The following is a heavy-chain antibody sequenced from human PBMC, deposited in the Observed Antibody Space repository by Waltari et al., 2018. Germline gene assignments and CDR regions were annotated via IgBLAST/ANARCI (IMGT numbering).Heavy chain of an antibody. D-gene: IGHD3-10*01. V-gene: IGHV4-30-4*08. Sequence: QVQLQESGPGLVKPSQTLSLTCTVSGGSISSGDYYWSWIRQPPGKGLEWIGYIYYSGSTYYNPSLKSRVTISVDTSKNQFSLKLSSVTAADTAVYYCARVVTFGPYYYYYYMDVWGKGTTVTISS. J-gene: IGHJ6*03. CDR3: ARVVTFGPYYYYYYMDV. CDR2: IYYSGST. CDR1: GGSISSGDYY.